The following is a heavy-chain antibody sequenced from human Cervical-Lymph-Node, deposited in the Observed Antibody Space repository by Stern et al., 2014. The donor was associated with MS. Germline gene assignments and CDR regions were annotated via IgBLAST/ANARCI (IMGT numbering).Heavy chain of an antibody. CDR2: ISGSGGSR. D-gene: IGHD3-22*01. CDR1: GLTFNKYA. J-gene: IGHJ6*02. Sequence: EVQLVESGGDLVQPGGSLRLSCAASGLTFNKYAMNWVRQAPGKGLEWVSTISGSGGSRYYAASVQGRFTISHDNSENTLYLQMHSLRAEDTAIYYCAKQYFDSSGYSYYYGMDVWGQGTTVTVS. V-gene: IGHV3-23*04. CDR3: AKQYFDSSGYSYYYGMDV.